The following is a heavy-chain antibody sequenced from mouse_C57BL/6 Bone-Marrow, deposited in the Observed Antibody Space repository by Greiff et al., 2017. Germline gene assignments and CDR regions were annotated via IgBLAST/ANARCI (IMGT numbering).Heavy chain of an antibody. Sequence: VHVKQSGAELVRPGASVKLSCTASGFNIKDDYMHWVKQRPEQGLEWIGWIDPENGDTEYASKFQGKATITADTSSNTAYLQLSSLTSEDTAVYYCTTGRWLLLFAYWGQGTLVTVSA. J-gene: IGHJ3*01. CDR3: TTGRWLLLFAY. V-gene: IGHV14-4*01. CDR2: IDPENGDT. D-gene: IGHD2-3*01. CDR1: GFNIKDDY.